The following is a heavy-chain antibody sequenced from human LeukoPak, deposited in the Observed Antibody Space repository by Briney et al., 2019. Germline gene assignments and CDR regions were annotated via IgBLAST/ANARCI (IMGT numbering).Heavy chain of an antibody. J-gene: IGHJ4*02. Sequence: SETLSLTCTVSGGSIRGYYWNWIRQPAGKGLEWIGRIYSSGRTNYKPSLKGRVTMSVDTSKNQFSLELISVTAADTAVYYCASLASVDYWGQGTLVTVS. V-gene: IGHV4-4*07. CDR2: IYSSGRT. CDR1: GGSIRGYY. CDR3: ASLASVDY.